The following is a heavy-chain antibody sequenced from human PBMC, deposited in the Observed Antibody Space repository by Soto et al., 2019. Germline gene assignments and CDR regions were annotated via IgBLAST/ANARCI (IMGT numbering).Heavy chain of an antibody. D-gene: IGHD4-4*01. CDR2: INPSGGST. CDR3: AIVRNPHMTTVTSYYYYGMDV. J-gene: IGHJ6*02. CDR1: GYTFTSYY. V-gene: IGHV1-46*01. Sequence: ASVKVSCKASGYTFTSYYMHWVRQAPGQGLEWMGIINPSGGSTSYAQKFQGRVTMTRDTSTSTVYMELSSLRSEDTAVYYCAIVRNPHMTTVTSYYYYGMDVWGQGTTVTVSS.